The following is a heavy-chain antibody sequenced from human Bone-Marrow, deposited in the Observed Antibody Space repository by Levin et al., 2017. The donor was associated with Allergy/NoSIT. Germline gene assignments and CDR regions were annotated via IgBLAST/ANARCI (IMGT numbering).Heavy chain of an antibody. V-gene: IGHV4-59*01. CDR1: AGSISNYY. J-gene: IGHJ4*02. CDR3: ARSGRRGPFEY. Sequence: SETLSLTCSVSAGSISNYYWSWIRQPPGRGLEWIGYIYNSGSTNYNPSLKSRVTISIDASKNQFSLNLSSVTAADTAVFYCARSGRRGPFEYWGQGILVTVSS. CDR2: IYNSGST. D-gene: IGHD2-15*01.